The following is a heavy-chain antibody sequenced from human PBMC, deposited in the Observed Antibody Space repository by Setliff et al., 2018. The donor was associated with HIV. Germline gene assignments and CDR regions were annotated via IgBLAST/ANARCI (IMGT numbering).Heavy chain of an antibody. Sequence: VSCKASGVTFSSYAINWVRQAPGQGLEWMGGIIPIFGTANYAQKFQGRVTITADESTSTAYMELSSLRSEDTAVYYCARELYGDYTLDYWGQGTLVTVSS. J-gene: IGHJ4*02. CDR1: GVTFSSYA. CDR2: IIPIFGTA. V-gene: IGHV1-69*01. D-gene: IGHD4-17*01. CDR3: ARELYGDYTLDY.